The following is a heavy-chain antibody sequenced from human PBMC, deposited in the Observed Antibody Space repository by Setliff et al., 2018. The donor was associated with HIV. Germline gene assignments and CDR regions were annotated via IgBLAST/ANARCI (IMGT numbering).Heavy chain of an antibody. Sequence: PSETLSLTCTVSGGSISSGSYYWSWIRQSAGKGLEWIGYIYYSGSTNYNPSLKSRVTISVDTSQNQFSLKMSSVTAADTAVYYCARADETTIFGVVYSVGYWFDPWGQGTLVTVSS. V-gene: IGHV4-61*10. J-gene: IGHJ5*02. D-gene: IGHD3-3*01. CDR1: GGSISSGSYY. CDR2: IYYSGST. CDR3: ARADETTIFGVVYSVGYWFDP.